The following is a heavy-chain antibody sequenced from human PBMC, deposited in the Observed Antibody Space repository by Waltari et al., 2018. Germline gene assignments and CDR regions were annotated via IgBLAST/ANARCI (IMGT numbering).Heavy chain of an antibody. CDR2: IYYRGST. D-gene: IGHD3-10*01. CDR1: GGPISSYY. Sequence: QVQLQESGPGLVKPSGTLSLTCTFSGGPISSYYWSWIPPPPGKGLGWIGYIYYRGSTNYNPSLKSRVTISVDTSKHQFSLKLSSVTAADTAVYYCARENCDYYGSGSYYTTYYYYYGMDVWGQGTTVTVSS. CDR3: ARENCDYYGSGSYYTTYYYYYGMDV. J-gene: IGHJ6*02. V-gene: IGHV4-59*01.